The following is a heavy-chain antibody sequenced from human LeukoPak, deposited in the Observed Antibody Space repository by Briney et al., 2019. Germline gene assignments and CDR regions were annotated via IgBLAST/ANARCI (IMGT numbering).Heavy chain of an antibody. CDR1: GFTFSSYG. CDR3: AKEIAAAANWFDP. D-gene: IGHD6-13*01. J-gene: IGHJ5*02. V-gene: IGHV3-33*06. CDR2: IWYDGSNK. Sequence: GGSLRLSCAASGFTFSSYGMHWVRLAPGKGLEWVAVIWYDGSNKYYADSVKGRFTISRDNSKNTLYLQMNSLRAEDTAVYYCAKEIAAAANWFDPWGQGTLVAVSS.